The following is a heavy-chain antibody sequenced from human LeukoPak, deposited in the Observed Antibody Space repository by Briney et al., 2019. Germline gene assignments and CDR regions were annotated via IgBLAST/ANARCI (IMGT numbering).Heavy chain of an antibody. Sequence: LPGGSLRLSCAASGFTFSTYAMSWVRQAPGKGLEWVLAISGSGDSTCYADSVKGRFTISRDNSKNTLYLQMNSLRADDTAVYYCAKNTSGSYFDYWGQGTLVTVSS. V-gene: IGHV3-23*01. CDR2: ISGSGDST. CDR3: AKNTSGSYFDY. J-gene: IGHJ4*02. D-gene: IGHD1-26*01. CDR1: GFTFSTYA.